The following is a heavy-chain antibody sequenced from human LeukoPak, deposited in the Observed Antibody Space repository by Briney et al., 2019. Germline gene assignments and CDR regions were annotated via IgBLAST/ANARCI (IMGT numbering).Heavy chain of an antibody. CDR3: TSFYDSREGPDGQQNDY. Sequence: GGSLRLSWAASGFTFSNAWMNWVRQAPGKGLEWVGRIKSKTDGGTTDYAAPVKGRFTISRDDSKNTLYLQMNSLKTEDTAVYYCTSFYDSREGPDGQQNDYWGQGTLVTVSS. J-gene: IGHJ4*02. V-gene: IGHV3-15*07. D-gene: IGHD3-3*01. CDR2: IKSKTDGGTT. CDR1: GFTFSNAW.